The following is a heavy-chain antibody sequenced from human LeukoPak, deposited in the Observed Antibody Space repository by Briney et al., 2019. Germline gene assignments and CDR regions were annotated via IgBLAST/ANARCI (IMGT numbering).Heavy chain of an antibody. CDR3: ASGMSLAGDGPFDF. CDR2: VSNRDGRA. V-gene: IGHV3-23*01. Sequence: QSGGSLRLSCAASGFTFSSYGMDWVRQAPGKGLEWVSGVSNRDGRAYYADSVKGRVTVSRDNSKNTLHLQMNSLRAEDTALYYCASGMSLAGDGPFDFWGQGTLVTVSS. J-gene: IGHJ4*02. CDR1: GFTFSSYG. D-gene: IGHD6-19*01.